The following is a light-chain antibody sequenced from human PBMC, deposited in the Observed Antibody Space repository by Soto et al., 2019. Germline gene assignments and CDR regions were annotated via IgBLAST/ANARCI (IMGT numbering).Light chain of an antibody. CDR3: SSYTSSSTLYV. Sequence: LTQPRSVSGSPGQSVTISCAGTSSDVGSYKDVSWYQQHPGKAPKLMIYEVSNRPSGVSNRFSGSKSGNTASLTISGLQAEDEADYYCSSYTSSSTLYVFGTGTKVTVL. CDR2: EVS. CDR1: SSDVGSYKD. V-gene: IGLV2-14*01. J-gene: IGLJ1*01.